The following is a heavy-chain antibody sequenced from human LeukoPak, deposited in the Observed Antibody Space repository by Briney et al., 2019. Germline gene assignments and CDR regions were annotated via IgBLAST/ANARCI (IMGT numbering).Heavy chain of an antibody. V-gene: IGHV1-69*04. CDR2: IIPILGIA. Sequence: GASVKVSCKASGGTFSSYAISWVRQAPGQGLEWMGRIIPILGIANYAQKFQGRVTITADKSTSTAYMELSSLRSEDTAVYYCARLRRDINDWYADDCWGQGTLVTVSS. D-gene: IGHD6-19*01. J-gene: IGHJ4*02. CDR1: GGTFSSYA. CDR3: ARLRRDINDWYADDC.